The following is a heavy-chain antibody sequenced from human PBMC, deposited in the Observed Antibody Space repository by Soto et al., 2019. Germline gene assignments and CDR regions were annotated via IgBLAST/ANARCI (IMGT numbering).Heavy chain of an antibody. CDR1: GFTFSSYA. J-gene: IGHJ5*02. D-gene: IGHD3-10*01. CDR2: ISGSGGST. Sequence: EVQLLESGGGLVQPGGSLRLSCAASGFTFSSYAMSWVRQAPGKGLEWVSAISGSGGSTYYADSVKGRFTISRDNSKNTLYLQMNSLRAEDTAVYYCAKGIWAVTMVEGGWFDPWGQGTLVTVSS. CDR3: AKGIWAVTMVEGGWFDP. V-gene: IGHV3-23*01.